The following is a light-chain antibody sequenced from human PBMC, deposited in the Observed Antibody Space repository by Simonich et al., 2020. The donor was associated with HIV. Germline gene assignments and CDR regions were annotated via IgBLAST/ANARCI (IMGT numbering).Light chain of an antibody. V-gene: IGLV2-23*01. CDR1: SNDVGYYNL. CDR3: CSYAGSSTFWV. J-gene: IGLJ3*02. Sequence: QSALTQPASVSGAPGQSITISCTGTSNDVGYYNLVYWYQHHPGKAPRLMISEGSKRPSGVSNRFSGSNSGNTASLTISGLQAEDEAVYDCCSYAGSSTFWVFGGGTKVTVL. CDR2: EGS.